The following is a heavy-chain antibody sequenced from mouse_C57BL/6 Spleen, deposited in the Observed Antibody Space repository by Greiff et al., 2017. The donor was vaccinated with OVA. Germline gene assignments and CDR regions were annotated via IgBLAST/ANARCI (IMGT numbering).Heavy chain of an antibody. V-gene: IGHV1-80*01. CDR2: IYPGDGDT. CDR1: GYAFSSYW. Sequence: QVQLKESGAELVKPGASVKISCKASGYAFSSYWMNWVKQRPGKGLEWIGQIYPGDGDTNYNGKFKGKATLTADKSSSTAYMQLSSLTSDDSAVYFCARSDYYGSSHWYFDVWGTGTTVTVTS. D-gene: IGHD1-1*01. CDR3: ARSDYYGSSHWYFDV. J-gene: IGHJ1*03.